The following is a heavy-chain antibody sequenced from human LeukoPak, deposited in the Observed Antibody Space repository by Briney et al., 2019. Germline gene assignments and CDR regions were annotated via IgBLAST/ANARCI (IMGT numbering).Heavy chain of an antibody. CDR3: AKDRAFLWFGDL. J-gene: IGHJ5*02. CDR1: GFTFSSYE. Sequence: GGSLRLSCAASGFTFSSYEMNWVRQAPGKGLEWVSYISSSGSTIYYADSVKGRFTISRDNSKNTLYLQMNSLRAEDTAVYYCAKDRAFLWFGDLWGQGTLVTVSS. V-gene: IGHV3-48*03. D-gene: IGHD3-10*01. CDR2: ISSSGSTI.